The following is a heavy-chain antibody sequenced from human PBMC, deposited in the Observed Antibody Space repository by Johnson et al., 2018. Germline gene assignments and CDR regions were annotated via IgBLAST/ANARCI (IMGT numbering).Heavy chain of an antibody. D-gene: IGHD4-17*01. CDR1: GFTFSSYA. CDR3: AKGGSTVSMGDYYNGMDV. CDR2: ISDSGGST. Sequence: VQLVESGGGVVQPGGSLRLSCAASGFTFSSYAMSWVRQAPGKGLEWVTSISDSGGSTSYADSVKGRFTIFRDNSKNTLYLQMNSLRAEDRAVYYCAKGGSTVSMGDYYNGMDVWGQGTTVTVSS. V-gene: IGHV3-23*04. J-gene: IGHJ6*02.